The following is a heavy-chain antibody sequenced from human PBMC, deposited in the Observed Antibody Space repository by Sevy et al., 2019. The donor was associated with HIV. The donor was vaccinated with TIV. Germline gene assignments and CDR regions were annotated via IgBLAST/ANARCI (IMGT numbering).Heavy chain of an antibody. Sequence: GGSLRLSCAASGFTLSSYSMNWVRQAPGKGLEWVSYISSSSDSSRTLYYADSVKGRFSISRDNAKNSVHLQMTSLRVEDTAVYYCARPDLSGWYFDFWGHGSLVTVSS. CDR1: GFTLSSYS. D-gene: IGHD6-19*01. J-gene: IGHJ4*01. CDR3: ARPDLSGWYFDF. CDR2: ISSSSDSSRTL. V-gene: IGHV3-48*01.